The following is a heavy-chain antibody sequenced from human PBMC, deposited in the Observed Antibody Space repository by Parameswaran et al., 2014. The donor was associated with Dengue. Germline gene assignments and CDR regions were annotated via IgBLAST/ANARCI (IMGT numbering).Heavy chain of an antibody. J-gene: IGHJ4*02. Sequence: WVRQAPGQGLQWMGIINPSDDYTAYAQTFQGRLSVTRDTSTDTVFMELSSLKSEDTAIYFCARESVASDGFEDYWGQGTLVTVSS. CDR2: INPSDDYT. D-gene: IGHD5-12*01. CDR3: ARESVASDGFEDY. V-gene: IGHV1-46*01.